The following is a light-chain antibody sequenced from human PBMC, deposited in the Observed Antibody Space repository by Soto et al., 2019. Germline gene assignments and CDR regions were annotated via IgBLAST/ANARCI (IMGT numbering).Light chain of an antibody. J-gene: IGLJ3*02. CDR3: EAWDDSLNGWV. Sequence: QLVLTQPPSVSEAPRQRVTMSCSGSSSNIGNNAVNWYQQLPGKAPKLLIYYDDLLSSGVSDRFSGSKSGTSASLAISGLQSEDEADYYCEAWDDSLNGWVFGGGTKLTVL. CDR2: YDD. CDR1: SSNIGNNA. V-gene: IGLV1-36*01.